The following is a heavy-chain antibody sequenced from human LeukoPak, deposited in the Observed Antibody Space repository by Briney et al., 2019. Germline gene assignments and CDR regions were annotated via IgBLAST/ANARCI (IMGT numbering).Heavy chain of an antibody. CDR2: ISYDGSNK. CDR1: GFTFSGYP. D-gene: IGHD1-26*01. Sequence: QAGGSLRLSCAASGFTFSGYPIHWVRQAPGKGLEWVAVISYDGSNKYYADSVKGRFTISRDNSKNTLYLQMNSLRAEDTAVYYCTRGGTRYSGSYWTRGFDYWGQGTLVTVSS. CDR3: TRGGTRYSGSYWTRGFDY. V-gene: IGHV3-30-3*01. J-gene: IGHJ4*02.